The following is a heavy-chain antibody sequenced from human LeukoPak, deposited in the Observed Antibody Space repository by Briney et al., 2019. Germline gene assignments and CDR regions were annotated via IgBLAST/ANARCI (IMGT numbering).Heavy chain of an antibody. CDR1: GFTFSSYC. V-gene: IGHV3-30*18. Sequence: GRSLRLSCAASGFTFSSYCMHWVRQAAGKGLEWVAVISFDGGNKYYADSVKGRFTISRDNSKNTLYLQMTSLRAEDTAVYYCANYLSSGWYGYYYYGMDVWGQGTTVTVSS. J-gene: IGHJ6*02. CDR2: ISFDGGNK. CDR3: ANYLSSGWYGYYYYGMDV. D-gene: IGHD6-19*01.